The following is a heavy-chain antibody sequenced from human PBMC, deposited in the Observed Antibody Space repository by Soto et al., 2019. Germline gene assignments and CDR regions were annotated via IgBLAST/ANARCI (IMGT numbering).Heavy chain of an antibody. Sequence: PGGSLRLSCAASGFTFSSYAMHWVRQAPGKGLEWVAVISYDGSNKYYADSVKGRFTISRDNSKNTLYLQMNSLRAEDTAVYYCARDSGIAAARAGMDVWGQGTTVTVSS. V-gene: IGHV3-30-3*01. D-gene: IGHD6-13*01. J-gene: IGHJ6*02. CDR3: ARDSGIAAARAGMDV. CDR2: ISYDGSNK. CDR1: GFTFSSYA.